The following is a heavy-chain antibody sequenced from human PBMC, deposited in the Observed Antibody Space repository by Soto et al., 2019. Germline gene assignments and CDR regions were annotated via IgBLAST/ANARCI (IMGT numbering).Heavy chain of an antibody. Sequence: SETLSLTCSVSGGSISGNYWSWIRQPPGKGLEWIGYIDYSGSTNYNPSLKSRVTISIDTSRNEVSLKLTSVTAADTAVFYCATTSNWFYFDFWGQGALVTV. CDR1: GGSISGNY. D-gene: IGHD7-27*01. V-gene: IGHV4-59*01. CDR2: IDYSGST. CDR3: ATTSNWFYFDF. J-gene: IGHJ4*02.